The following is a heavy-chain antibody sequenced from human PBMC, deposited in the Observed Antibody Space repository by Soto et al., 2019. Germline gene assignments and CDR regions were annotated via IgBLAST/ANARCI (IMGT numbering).Heavy chain of an antibody. CDR2: IHYGGNT. CDR3: ARDQGYHYDS. CDR1: GGSIXXXXXX. D-gene: IGHD2-21*01. V-gene: IGHV4-30-4*08. J-gene: IGHJ5*01. Sequence: QVQLQESGPGLVKPSQTVSLTCTVSGGSIXXXXXXXXWIRQPPGKGLEWIGYIHYGGNTNYNPSLKSRXXXXXXXXXXXXXXKXXSVTXXXXXXYYCARDQGYHYDSWGQGILVTVSS.